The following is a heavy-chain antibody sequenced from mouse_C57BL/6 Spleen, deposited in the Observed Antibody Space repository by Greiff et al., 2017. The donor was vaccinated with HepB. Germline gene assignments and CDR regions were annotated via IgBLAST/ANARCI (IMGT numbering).Heavy chain of an antibody. D-gene: IGHD1-1*01. V-gene: IGHV1-61*01. CDR2: IYPSDSET. Sequence: VQLQQPGAELVRPGSSVKLSCKASGYTFTSYWMDWVKQRPGQGLEWIGNIYPSDSETHYNQKFKDKATLTVDKSSSTAYMQLSSLTSEDSAVSYCARSNYGPPFAYWGQGTLVTVSA. CDR1: GYTFTSYW. J-gene: IGHJ3*01. CDR3: ARSNYGPPFAY.